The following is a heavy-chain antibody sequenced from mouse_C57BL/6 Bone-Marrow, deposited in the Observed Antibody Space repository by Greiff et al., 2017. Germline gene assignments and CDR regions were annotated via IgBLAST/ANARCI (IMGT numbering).Heavy chain of an antibody. V-gene: IGHV1-50*01. J-gene: IGHJ4*01. D-gene: IGHD2-1*01. Sequence: QVQLQQPGAELVKPGASVKLSCKASGYTFPSYWMQWVKQRPGQGLEWIGEIDPSDSYTNYNQKFKGKATLTVDTSSSTAYMQLSSLTSEDSAVYYCARGPSMVTTLYYYAMDYWGQGTSVTVSS. CDR2: IDPSDSYT. CDR3: ARGPSMVTTLYYYAMDY. CDR1: GYTFPSYW.